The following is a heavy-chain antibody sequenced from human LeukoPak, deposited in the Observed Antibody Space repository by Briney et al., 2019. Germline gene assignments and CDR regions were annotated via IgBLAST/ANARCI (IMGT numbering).Heavy chain of an antibody. CDR1: GFTFSNYW. D-gene: IGHD1-7*01. V-gene: IGHV3-74*01. J-gene: IGHJ4*02. CDR2: NNPDGSTI. Sequence: GGSLRLSCAASGFTFSNYWVHWVRQAPGKGLVWVSRNNPDGSTINYADSVKGRFTISRDNAKNTLYLQMNSLRAEDTAVYYCATAGNYRFDYWGQGTLVTVSS. CDR3: ATAGNYRFDY.